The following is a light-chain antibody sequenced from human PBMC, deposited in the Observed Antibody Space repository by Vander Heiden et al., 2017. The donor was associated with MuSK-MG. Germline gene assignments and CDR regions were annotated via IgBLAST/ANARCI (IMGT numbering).Light chain of an antibody. CDR2: GAT. Sequence: DIQMTQSPSSLSASVGDRVTITCRASQSVSSYLNWYQQKPGKVPKLLIYGATSLQGGVPSRFSGSGSGTDFTLTISSLQPEDFATYYCQQSYSTPYTFGQGTKLEIK. CDR1: QSVSSY. V-gene: IGKV1-39*01. CDR3: QQSYSTPYT. J-gene: IGKJ2*01.